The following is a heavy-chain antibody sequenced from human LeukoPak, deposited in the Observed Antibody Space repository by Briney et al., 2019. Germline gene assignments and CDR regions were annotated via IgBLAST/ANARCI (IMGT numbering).Heavy chain of an antibody. Sequence: PSETLSLTCTVSGGSISSYYGSWIRQPPGKGLEWVGYIHYSGSTNYNPSLKSRVTISVDTSKNQFSLKVSSVTAADTAVYYCAGDKIDSYGQFPVEAFDIWGQGTMVTVSS. V-gene: IGHV4-59*01. J-gene: IGHJ3*02. CDR1: GGSISSYY. D-gene: IGHD5-18*01. CDR2: IHYSGST. CDR3: AGDKIDSYGQFPVEAFDI.